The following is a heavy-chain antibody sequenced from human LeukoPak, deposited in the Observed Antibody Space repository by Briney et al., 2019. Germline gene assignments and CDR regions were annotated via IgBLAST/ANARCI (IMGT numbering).Heavy chain of an antibody. CDR1: GGSISSYY. CDR2: IYTSGST. D-gene: IGHD6-13*01. J-gene: IGHJ3*02. CDR3: ARHHSRPGAFDI. Sequence: SETLSLTCTVSGGSISSYYWSWIRQPPGKGLEWIGYIYTSGSTNYNPSLKSRVTISVDTSKNQFSLKLSSVTAADTAVYYCARHHSRPGAFDIWGQGTMVIVSS. V-gene: IGHV4-4*09.